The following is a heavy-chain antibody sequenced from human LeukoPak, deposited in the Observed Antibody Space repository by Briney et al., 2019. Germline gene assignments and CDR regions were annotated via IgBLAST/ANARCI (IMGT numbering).Heavy chain of an antibody. CDR3: ARVPGLWEFDP. D-gene: IGHD5-18*01. CDR1: VYTFTGYY. V-gene: IGHV1-2*02. CDR2: VNPNSGGT. J-gene: IGHJ5*02. Sequence: GASVQDSCKASVYTFTGYYMHRAGQAAGHQVEGMGWVNPNSGGTNYGQKFQGRVTMTRGTSISTAYMELSSLRADDRAVYYCARVPGLWEFDPWGQGTLVTVSS.